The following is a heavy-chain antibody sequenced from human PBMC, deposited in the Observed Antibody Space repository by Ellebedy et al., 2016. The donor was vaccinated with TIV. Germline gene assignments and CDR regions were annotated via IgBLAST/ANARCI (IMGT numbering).Heavy chain of an antibody. CDR3: ARGNDYGDDVSLWYFDR. J-gene: IGHJ2*01. CDR1: GFTFSNYA. Sequence: PGGSLRLSCAASGFTFSNYAMNWVRQAPGKGLEWVANIKEGGSEKYYVDSVKGRFTISRDNAKNALYLQMNNLRAEDTAVYYCARGNDYGDDVSLWYFDRWGRGTLVTVSS. CDR2: IKEGGSEK. D-gene: IGHD4/OR15-4a*01. V-gene: IGHV3-7*01.